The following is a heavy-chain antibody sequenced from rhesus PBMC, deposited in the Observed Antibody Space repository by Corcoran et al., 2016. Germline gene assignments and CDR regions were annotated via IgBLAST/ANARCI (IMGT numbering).Heavy chain of an antibody. D-gene: IGHD4-29*01. V-gene: IGHV4-173*01. CDR3: ARRGWGYGSSYEDY. CDR1: GGSIRSIY. J-gene: IGHJ4*01. CDR2: IPGSGGST. Sequence: QLQLQESGPGLVKPSATLSLTCAVSGGSIRSIYWSCIRQPPGKGLELIGRIPGSGGSTDYNPSRKSRVTISTDTSKNQFSLKLSSVTAADTAVYYCARRGWGYGSSYEDYWGQGVLVTVSS.